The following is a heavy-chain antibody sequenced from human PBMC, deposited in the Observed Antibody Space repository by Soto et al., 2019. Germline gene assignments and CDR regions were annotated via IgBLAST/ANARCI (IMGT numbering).Heavy chain of an antibody. Sequence: QVQLVQSGAEVKKPGASVKVSCKASGYTFTSYAMHWVRQAPGQRLEWMGWINAGNGNTKYSQKFQGRVTITRDTSASTAYMELSSLRSEDTAVYYCARDGMDYGDYSWYFDLWGRGTLVTVSS. J-gene: IGHJ2*01. D-gene: IGHD4-17*01. CDR3: ARDGMDYGDYSWYFDL. V-gene: IGHV1-3*01. CDR1: GYTFTSYA. CDR2: INAGNGNT.